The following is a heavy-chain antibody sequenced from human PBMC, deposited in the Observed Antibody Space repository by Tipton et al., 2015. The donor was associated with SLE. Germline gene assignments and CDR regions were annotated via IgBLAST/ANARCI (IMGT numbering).Heavy chain of an antibody. V-gene: IGHV5-51*03. Sequence: QLVQSGAAVKKPGESLKMSCKTSGCSFTNYWIGWVRQMPGQGLEYVGIIHPGESETRYSPSFQGQVTISVDTSKDQFSLRLTSVTAADTAVYYCARATDWNLSPDVWGKGTTVTVSS. J-gene: IGHJ6*04. CDR1: GCSFTNYW. D-gene: IGHD1-7*01. CDR2: IHPGESET. CDR3: ARATDWNLSPDV.